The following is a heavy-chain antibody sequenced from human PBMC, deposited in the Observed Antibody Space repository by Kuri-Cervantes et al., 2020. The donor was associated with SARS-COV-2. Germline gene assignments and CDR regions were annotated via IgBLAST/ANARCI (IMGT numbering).Heavy chain of an antibody. D-gene: IGHD3-10*01. CDR3: ARDYGSGSRFDF. CDR1: GFTFNTYS. CDR2: ISSRSIYI. J-gene: IGHJ4*02. V-gene: IGHV3-21*01. Sequence: GGSLRLSCAASGFTFNTYSMDWVRQAPGKGLEWVSSISSRSIYITYADSVKGRFTISRDDAKKSLYLQMNSLRAEDTAMYFCARDYGSGSRFDFWGQGSRVTVSS.